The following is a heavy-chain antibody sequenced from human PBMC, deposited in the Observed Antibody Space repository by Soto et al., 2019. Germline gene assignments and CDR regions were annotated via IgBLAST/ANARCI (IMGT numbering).Heavy chain of an antibody. J-gene: IGHJ4*02. V-gene: IGHV3-74*03. D-gene: IGHD6-19*01. CDR1: GFLYNDYC. CDR3: ARDNSGPIMFEY. Sequence: VGYLGLHRASLGFLYNDYCMLREREAPGKGLVWVSQIKGDGSNIKYADSVKGRFTISRDNAKNTLYLQMNSLRAEDTAVYYCARDNSGPIMFEYWGQGNLVTVSS. CDR2: IKGDGSNI.